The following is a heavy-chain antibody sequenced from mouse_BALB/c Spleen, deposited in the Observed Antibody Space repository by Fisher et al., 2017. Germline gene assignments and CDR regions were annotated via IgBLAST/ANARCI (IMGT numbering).Heavy chain of an antibody. CDR3: ARQLLDYAMDY. D-gene: IGHD2-1*01. J-gene: IGHJ4*01. Sequence: RFTISRDNPKNTLFLQMTSLRSEDTAMYYCARQLLDYAMDYWGQGTSVTVSS. V-gene: IGHV5-17*02.